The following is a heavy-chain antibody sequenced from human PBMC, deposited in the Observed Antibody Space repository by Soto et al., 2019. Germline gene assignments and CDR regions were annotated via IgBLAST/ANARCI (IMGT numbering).Heavy chain of an antibody. CDR3: ARLVKSSGWYGGGYYGMDV. Sequence: SETLSLTCTFSCGSISSYYWSWIRQPPGKGLEWIGYIYYSGSTNYNPSLKSRVTISVDTSKNQFSLKLSSVTAADTAVYYCARLVKSSGWYGGGYYGMDVWGQGTTVTVSS. D-gene: IGHD6-19*01. V-gene: IGHV4-59*01. CDR1: CGSISSYY. J-gene: IGHJ6*02. CDR2: IYYSGST.